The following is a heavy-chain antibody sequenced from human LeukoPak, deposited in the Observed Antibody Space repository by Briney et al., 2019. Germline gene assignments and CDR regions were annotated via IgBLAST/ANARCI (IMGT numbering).Heavy chain of an antibody. CDR2: ISSSSSYI. V-gene: IGHV3-21*01. CDR3: ARREGATGCFDY. D-gene: IGHD1-26*01. J-gene: IGHJ4*02. CDR1: GFTFSSYS. Sequence: GGSLRLSCAASGFTFSSYSMNWVRQAPGKGLEWVSSISSSSSYIYYADSVKGRFTISRDNAKNSLYLQMNSLRAEDTAVYYCARREGATGCFDYWGQGTLVTVSS.